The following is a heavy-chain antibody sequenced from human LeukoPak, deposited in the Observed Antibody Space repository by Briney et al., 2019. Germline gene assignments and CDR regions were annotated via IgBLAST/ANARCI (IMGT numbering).Heavy chain of an antibody. CDR2: VIPIFGTA. CDR3: ARGSDNMVRGVIAKYYFDY. J-gene: IGHJ4*02. Sequence: SVKVSCKASGGTFSSYAISWVRQAPGQGLEWMGGVIPIFGTANYAQKFQGRVTITTDESTSTAYMELSSLRSEDAAVYYCARGSDNMVRGVIAKYYFDYWGQGTLVTVSS. CDR1: GGTFSSYA. D-gene: IGHD3-10*01. V-gene: IGHV1-69*05.